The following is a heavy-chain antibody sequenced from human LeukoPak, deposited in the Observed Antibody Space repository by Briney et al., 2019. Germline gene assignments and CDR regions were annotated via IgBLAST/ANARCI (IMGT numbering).Heavy chain of an antibody. J-gene: IGHJ4*02. D-gene: IGHD1-1*01. CDR2: ISGTGGST. V-gene: IGHV3-23*01. CDR1: GFTFSSSA. CDR3: AKDSRLEY. Sequence: GESLRLSCAASGFTFSSSAMSWVRQAPGKGLEWVSAISGTGGSTYYADSVKGRFTISRDNSKNTLHLQMNSLRAEDTAVYYCAKDSRLEYWGQGTLVTVSS.